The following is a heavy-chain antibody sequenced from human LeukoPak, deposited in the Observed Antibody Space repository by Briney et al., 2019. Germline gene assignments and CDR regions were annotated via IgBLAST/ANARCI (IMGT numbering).Heavy chain of an antibody. CDR2: INPNSGGT. D-gene: IGHD5-24*01. V-gene: IGHV1-2*02. CDR3: ARVDTNSGY. J-gene: IGHJ4*02. CDR1: GYTFTSHG. Sequence: GASVKVSCKASGYTFTSHGLSWVRQAPGQGLEWMGWINPNSGGTDYAQKFQGRVTMTRDTSISTAYMEVSRLRSDDTAVYYCARVDTNSGYWGQGTLVTVSS.